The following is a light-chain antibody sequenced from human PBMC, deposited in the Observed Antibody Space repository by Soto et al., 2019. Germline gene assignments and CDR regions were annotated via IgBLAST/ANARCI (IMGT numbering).Light chain of an antibody. Sequence: DIQLTQSPSFLSAFVGDTVTIPCRASQAMGTYLAWYQQKPGKVPRLLIRSASTLQSGVPPRFSGGGSGTEFTLTISTLQPDDSGIYYCQQLNGYQLAFGGGTNVEIK. CDR2: SAS. CDR1: QAMGTY. V-gene: IGKV1-9*01. CDR3: QQLNGYQLA. J-gene: IGKJ4*01.